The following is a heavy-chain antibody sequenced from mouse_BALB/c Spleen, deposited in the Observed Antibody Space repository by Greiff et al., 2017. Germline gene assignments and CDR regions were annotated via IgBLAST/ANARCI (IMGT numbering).Heavy chain of an antibody. CDR2: ISSGGST. Sequence: EVKVVESGGGLVKPGGSLKLSCAASGFTFSSYAMSWVRQTPEKRLEWVASISSGGSTYYPDSVKGRFTISRDNARNILYLQMSSLRSEDTAMYYCARGNTYYAMDYWGQGTSVTVSS. CDR1: GFTFSSYA. J-gene: IGHJ4*01. CDR3: ARGNTYYAMDY. V-gene: IGHV5-6-5*01.